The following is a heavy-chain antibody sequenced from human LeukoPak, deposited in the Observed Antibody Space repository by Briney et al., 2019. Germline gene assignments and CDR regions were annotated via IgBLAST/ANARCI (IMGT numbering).Heavy chain of an antibody. CDR2: IYHSGST. CDR1: GYSISSGYY. J-gene: IGHJ4*02. Sequence: PSETLSLXCAVSGYSISSGYYWGWIRQPPGKGLEWIGSIYHSGSTYYNPSLKSRVTISVDTSKNQFSLKLSFVTAADTAVYYCARHVTSIAAAGTVDYWGQGTLVTVSS. CDR3: ARHVTSIAAAGTVDY. D-gene: IGHD6-13*01. V-gene: IGHV4-38-2*01.